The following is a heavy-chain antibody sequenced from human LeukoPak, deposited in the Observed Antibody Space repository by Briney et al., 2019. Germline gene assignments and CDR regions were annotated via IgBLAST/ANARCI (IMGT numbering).Heavy chain of an antibody. V-gene: IGHV4-59*08. CDR1: GGSISSYY. D-gene: IGHD3-10*02. CDR2: IYYSGST. J-gene: IGHJ4*02. Sequence: SETLSLTCTVSGGSISSYYWSWIRQTPGKGLEWIGDIYYSGSTNYNPSLKSRVTISVDTSKNQFSLKLSSVTAADTAVYFCARYVSALGHFDFWGQGTLVTVSS. CDR3: ARYVSALGHFDF.